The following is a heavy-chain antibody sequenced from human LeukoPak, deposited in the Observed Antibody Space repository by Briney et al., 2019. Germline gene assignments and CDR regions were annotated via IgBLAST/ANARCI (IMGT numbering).Heavy chain of an antibody. CDR3: AKDHSYGSPYYFDY. CDR2: ISSSSSYI. Sequence: GGSLRLSCAASGSTFSSYSMNWVRQARGQGMEWVSSISSSSSYIYYADSVKGRFTSSRDNAKDSLYLQMNSLRAEDTAVYYCAKDHSYGSPYYFDYWGQGTLVTVSS. V-gene: IGHV3-21*01. CDR1: GSTFSSYS. D-gene: IGHD5-18*01. J-gene: IGHJ4*02.